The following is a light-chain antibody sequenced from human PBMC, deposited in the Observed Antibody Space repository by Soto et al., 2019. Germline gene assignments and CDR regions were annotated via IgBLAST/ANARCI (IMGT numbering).Light chain of an antibody. CDR3: NSYTSNNTYV. CDR1: SSDVGAFNY. V-gene: IGLV2-14*03. CDR2: DVS. Sequence: LTQPASVSGSPGQAITISCSGTSSDVGAFNYVSWYQQHPGKAPKLMIYDVSNRPSGVSNRFSGSKSGNTASLTISGLRAEDEADYYCNSYTSNNTYVFGTGTKVTAL. J-gene: IGLJ1*01.